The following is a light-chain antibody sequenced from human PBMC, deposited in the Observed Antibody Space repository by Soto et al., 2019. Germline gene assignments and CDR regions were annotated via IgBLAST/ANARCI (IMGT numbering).Light chain of an antibody. CDR2: AAS. J-gene: IGKJ1*01. Sequence: DIQMTQSPSTLSAGVGDRVTITCRASQRISTYLNWYQQKPGKAPTLLIYAASSLQSGVPSRFSGGGSGTDFTLTINTLQPEDFATYFCQQSYSSPRKFGQGTKV. CDR1: QRISTY. CDR3: QQSYSSPRK. V-gene: IGKV1-39*01.